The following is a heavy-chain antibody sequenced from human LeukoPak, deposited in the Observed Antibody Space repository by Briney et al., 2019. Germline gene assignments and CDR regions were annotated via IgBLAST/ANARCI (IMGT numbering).Heavy chain of an antibody. D-gene: IGHD1-26*01. CDR3: AREFSGSYHQFDY. CDR1: GFTFSSYK. Sequence: GGSLRLSCAASGFTFSSYKMNWVRQAPGKGLEWVSYSISSVSTTNYADSVKGRFTISTDNGKNSLYLEMNSLRAEDTAVYYCAREFSGSYHQFDYWGQGTLVTVSS. J-gene: IGHJ4*02. V-gene: IGHV3-48*03. CDR2: SISSVSTT.